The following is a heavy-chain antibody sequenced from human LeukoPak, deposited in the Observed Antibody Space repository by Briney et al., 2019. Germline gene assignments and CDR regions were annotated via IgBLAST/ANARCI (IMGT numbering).Heavy chain of an antibody. D-gene: IGHD1-26*01. CDR2: INSDGSRT. CDR3: TKAPRDNGIDC. J-gene: IGHJ4*02. CDR1: GFTFSSSW. V-gene: IGHV3-74*01. Sequence: GGSLRLSCAASGFTFSSSWMHWVRQAPGKGLVSVSRINSDGSRTGYADSVKGRVTISRDNSRTTLSLQMNSLTADDTAVYYCTKAPRDNGIDCWGQGTLVTVSS.